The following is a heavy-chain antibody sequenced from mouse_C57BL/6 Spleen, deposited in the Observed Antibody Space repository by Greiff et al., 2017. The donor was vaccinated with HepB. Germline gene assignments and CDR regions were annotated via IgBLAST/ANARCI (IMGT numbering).Heavy chain of an antibody. CDR2: INPYNGGT. J-gene: IGHJ1*03. D-gene: IGHD2-4*01. CDR1: GYTFTDYY. Sequence: EVQLQQSGPVLVKPGASVKMSCKASGYTFTDYYMNWVKQSHGKSLEWIGVINPYNGGTSYNQKFKGKATLTVDKSSSTAYMELNSLTSEDSAVYYCARLITTVLWYFDVWGTGTTVTVSS. V-gene: IGHV1-19*01. CDR3: ARLITTVLWYFDV.